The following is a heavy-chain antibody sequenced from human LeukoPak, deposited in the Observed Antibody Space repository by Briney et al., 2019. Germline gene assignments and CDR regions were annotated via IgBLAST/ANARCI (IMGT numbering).Heavy chain of an antibody. V-gene: IGHV3-30*01. Sequence: GGSLRLSCAASGFAFSTYSMHWVRQAPGKGLEWLALISSDGSNENFADSVKGRFTISRDNSKNTPYLQMNSLRSEDTAIYYCAGDPNRSYFDHWGQGTLVTVSS. D-gene: IGHD1-14*01. J-gene: IGHJ4*02. CDR2: ISSDGSNE. CDR3: AGDPNRSYFDH. CDR1: GFAFSTYS.